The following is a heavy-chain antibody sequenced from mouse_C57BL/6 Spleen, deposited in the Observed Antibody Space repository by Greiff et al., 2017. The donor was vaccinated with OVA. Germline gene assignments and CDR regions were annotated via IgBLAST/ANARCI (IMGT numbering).Heavy chain of an antibody. J-gene: IGHJ4*01. CDR1: GYTFTSYW. CDR3: SRCNGYYEGYAMDY. Sequence: VQLQQPGAELVKPGASVKLSCKASGYTFTSYWMHWVKQRPGQGLEWIGMIHPNSGSTNYNEKFKSKATLTVDKSSSTAYRQLSSRTSEDSAVYYWSRCNGYYEGYAMDYWGQGTSVTVSS. CDR2: IHPNSGST. V-gene: IGHV1-64*01. D-gene: IGHD2-3*01.